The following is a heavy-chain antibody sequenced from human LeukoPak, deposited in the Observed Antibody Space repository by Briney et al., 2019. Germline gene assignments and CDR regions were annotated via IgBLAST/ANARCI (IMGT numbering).Heavy chain of an antibody. CDR1: GFTFYDSA. D-gene: IGHD1/OR15-1a*01. CDR3: AKDQGTGTNSYYHGMDV. V-gene: IGHV3-9*01. Sequence: GRSLRLSCASSGFTFYDSAMHWVRHAPGKGLEWISGVSWNSGSIAYAYSVKGRFTISRNNAKNSLYLQMNSLRTEDTALYYCAKDQGTGTNSYYHGMDVWGQGTTVAVPS. J-gene: IGHJ6*02. CDR2: VSWNSGSI.